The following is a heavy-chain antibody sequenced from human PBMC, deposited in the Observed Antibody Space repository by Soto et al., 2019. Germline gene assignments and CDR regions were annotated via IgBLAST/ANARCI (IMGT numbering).Heavy chain of an antibody. D-gene: IGHD5-12*01. CDR3: AIRRDGYDHY. Sequence: EVQLLESGGGLVQPGGSLRLSCAASGFTFSSYPMSWVRQAPGKGLEWVSAIGGSGDTTYYADSVKGRFTISRDNSKNTLYLQMDSLRAEDTAVYYCAIRRDGYDHYWGQGTLVAFSS. J-gene: IGHJ4*02. CDR1: GFTFSSYP. CDR2: IGGSGDTT. V-gene: IGHV3-23*01.